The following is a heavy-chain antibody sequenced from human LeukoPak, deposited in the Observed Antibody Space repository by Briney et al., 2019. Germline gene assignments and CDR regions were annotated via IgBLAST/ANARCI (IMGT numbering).Heavy chain of an antibody. J-gene: IGHJ6*02. CDR2: IIPILGIA. D-gene: IGHD6-13*01. CDR1: GGTFSSYA. Sequence: EASVKVSCKASGGTFSSYAISWVRQAPGQGLEWMGRIIPILGIANYAQKFQGRVTITADKSTSTAYMGLSSLRSEDTAVYYCARDINGYSSSWADYYYYGMDVWGQGTTVTVSS. CDR3: ARDINGYSSSWADYYYYGMDV. V-gene: IGHV1-69*04.